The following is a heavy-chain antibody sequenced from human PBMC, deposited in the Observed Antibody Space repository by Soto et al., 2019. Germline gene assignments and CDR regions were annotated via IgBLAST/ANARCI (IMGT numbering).Heavy chain of an antibody. V-gene: IGHV4-30-4*01. J-gene: IGHJ6*02. D-gene: IGHD3-16*01. CDR1: GGSISSGDYY. Sequence: LSLTCTVSGGSISSGDYYWSWIRQPPGKGLEWIGYIYYSGSTYYNPSLKSRVTISVDTSKNQFSLKLSSVTAADTAVYYCARALYAPPCYYYGMDVWGQGTTVTVSS. CDR2: IYYSGST. CDR3: ARALYAPPCYYYGMDV.